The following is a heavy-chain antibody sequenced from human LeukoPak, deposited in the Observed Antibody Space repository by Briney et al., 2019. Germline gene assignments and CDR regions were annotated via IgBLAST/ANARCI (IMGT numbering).Heavy chain of an antibody. J-gene: IGHJ5*02. CDR3: AQYSEGA. D-gene: IGHD3-16*01. Sequence: GGSLRLSCVASGFTFSAHYIDWVHQAPGEGLEWVGRIKHRPERYATEYAASVKGRFSISRDDSKNSLYLQMNSLHIEDTAVYYCAQYSEGACGRGTLVTVSS. CDR1: GFTFSAHY. V-gene: IGHV3-72*01. CDR2: IKHRPERYAT.